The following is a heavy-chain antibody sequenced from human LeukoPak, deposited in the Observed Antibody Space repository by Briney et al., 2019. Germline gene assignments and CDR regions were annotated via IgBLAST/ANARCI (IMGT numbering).Heavy chain of an antibody. CDR3: ASRPIPVDIFDS. CDR2: IYYSGST. D-gene: IGHD6-19*01. Sequence: SETLSLTCTVSGGSISSYYWSWTRQPPGKGLEWIGYIYYSGSTNYNPSLKSRVTISVDTSKNQFSLKLSSVTAADTAVYYCASRPIPVDIFDSWGQGTLVTVSS. J-gene: IGHJ4*02. V-gene: IGHV4-59*01. CDR1: GGSISSYY.